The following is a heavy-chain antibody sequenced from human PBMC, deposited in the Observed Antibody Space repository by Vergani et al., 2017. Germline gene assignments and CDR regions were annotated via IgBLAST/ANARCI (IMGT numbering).Heavy chain of an antibody. CDR2: IYYSGST. V-gene: IGHV4-59*01. J-gene: IGHJ4*02. CDR3: ASSGYSYGYYFDY. Sequence: QVQLQESGPGLVKTSETLSLTCTVSGGSISSYYWSWIRQPPGKGLEWIGYIYYSGSTNYNPSLKSRVTISVDTSKNQFSLKLSSVTAADTAVYYCASSGYSYGYYFDYWGQGTLVTVSS. D-gene: IGHD5-18*01. CDR1: GGSISSYY.